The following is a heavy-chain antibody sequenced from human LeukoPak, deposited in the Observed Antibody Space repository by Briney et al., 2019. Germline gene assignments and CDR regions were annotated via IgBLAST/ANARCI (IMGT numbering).Heavy chain of an antibody. J-gene: IGHJ5*02. V-gene: IGHV1-2*02. CDR2: INPNSGGT. CDR3: ARDIIGFDP. Sequence: ASVKVSCKASGYTFTGYYMHWVRQAPGQGLEWMGWINPNSGGTNYAQKFQGRVTKNRDTSISTAYLELSRLRSDDTAVFYCARDIIGFDPWGQGTLVTVSS. D-gene: IGHD3-10*01. CDR1: GYTFTGYY.